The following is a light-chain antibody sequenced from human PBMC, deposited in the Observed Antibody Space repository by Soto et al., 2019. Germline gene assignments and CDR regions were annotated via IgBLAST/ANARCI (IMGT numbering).Light chain of an antibody. CDR2: GTS. V-gene: IGKV3-20*01. Sequence: EVVLTQSPDPLSLSPGERATLSCRASQSLSSSYLAWYQQKPGQAPRLLIYGTSIRATGIPDRFSGSGSGTDFTLTITRLEPEDFAVYYCQRFGTSPPWTLGQGTKVDIK. CDR3: QRFGTSPPWT. J-gene: IGKJ1*01. CDR1: QSLSSSY.